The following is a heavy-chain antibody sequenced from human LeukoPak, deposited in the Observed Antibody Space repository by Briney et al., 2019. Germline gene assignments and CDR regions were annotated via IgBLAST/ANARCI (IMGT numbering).Heavy chain of an antibody. Sequence: GGSLRLSCAASGFTFDDYAMHWVRQAPGKGLEWVSGISWNSGSIGYADSVKGRFTISRDNAKNSLYLQMNSLRAEDTALYYCAKGLITFGGVIALCDYWGQGTLVTVSS. J-gene: IGHJ4*02. CDR3: AKGLITFGGVIALCDY. CDR2: ISWNSGSI. CDR1: GFTFDDYA. D-gene: IGHD3-16*02. V-gene: IGHV3-9*01.